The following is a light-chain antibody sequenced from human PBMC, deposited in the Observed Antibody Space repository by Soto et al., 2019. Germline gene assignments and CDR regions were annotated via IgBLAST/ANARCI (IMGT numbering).Light chain of an antibody. CDR2: SDN. V-gene: IGLV1-44*01. CDR3: AAWDDSLNGGV. CDR1: SSNIASNA. Sequence: QSALTQPPSASGAPGQRVTISCSGSSSNIASNAVNWYQQLPGTAPKVLIYSDNHRPSGVPDRFSASKSGTSASLAISGLQSEDEADYYCAAWDDSLNGGVFGGGTKLTVL. J-gene: IGLJ3*02.